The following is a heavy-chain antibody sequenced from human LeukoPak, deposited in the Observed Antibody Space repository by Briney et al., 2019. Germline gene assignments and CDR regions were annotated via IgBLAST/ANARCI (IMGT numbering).Heavy chain of an antibody. V-gene: IGHV4-4*07. D-gene: IGHD1-26*01. CDR2: IYTSGST. J-gene: IGHJ5*02. CDR1: GGSISSYY. CDR3: ARESGGSYYGLNPNWFDP. Sequence: SETLSLTCTVSGGSISSYYWSWIRQPAGKGLEWIGRIYTSGSTNYNPSLKSRVTMSVDTSKNQFSLKLSSVTAADTAVYYCARESGGSYYGLNPNWFDPWGQGTLVTVSS.